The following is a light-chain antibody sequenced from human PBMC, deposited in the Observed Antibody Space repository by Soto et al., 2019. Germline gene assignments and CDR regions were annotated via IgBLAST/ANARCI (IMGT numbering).Light chain of an antibody. CDR1: SSDVGAYNY. Sequence: QSALTQPASVSGSPGQSITISCTGTSSDVGAYNYVSWYQQHPGKAPKLMIYDVDNRPSGVSNRFSGSKSGNTASLTISGLQAEDEADYYCKSYTSTSTLYVFGTGTKVTVL. CDR3: KSYTSTSTLYV. V-gene: IGLV2-14*03. J-gene: IGLJ1*01. CDR2: DVD.